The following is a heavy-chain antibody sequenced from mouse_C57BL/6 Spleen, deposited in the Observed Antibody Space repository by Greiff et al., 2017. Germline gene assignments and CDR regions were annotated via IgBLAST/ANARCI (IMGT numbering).Heavy chain of an antibody. V-gene: IGHV1-82*01. CDR2: IYPGDGDT. D-gene: IGHD2-1*01. CDR3: ARGLYGNYPDY. CDR1: GYAFSSSW. Sequence: QVQLQQSGPELVKPGASVKISCKASGYAFSSSWMNWVKQRPGKGLEWIGRIYPGDGDTNYNGKFKGKATLTADKSSSTAYMQLSSLTSEDSAVYFCARGLYGNYPDYWGQGTTLTVSS. J-gene: IGHJ2*01.